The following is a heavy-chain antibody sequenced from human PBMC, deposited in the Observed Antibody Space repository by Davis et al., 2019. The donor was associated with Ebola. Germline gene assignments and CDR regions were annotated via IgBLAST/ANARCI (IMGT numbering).Heavy chain of an antibody. V-gene: IGHV4-39*01. Sequence: SETLSLTCTLPGGSISSSSYYWGWIRQPPGKGLEWIGSIYYSGSTYYNPSLKSRVTISVATSKNQFSLKLSSVTAADTAVYYCARHNIVLMVYANYFDYWGQGTLVTVSS. CDR3: ARHNIVLMVYANYFDY. CDR2: IYYSGST. D-gene: IGHD2-8*01. J-gene: IGHJ4*02. CDR1: GGSISSSSYY.